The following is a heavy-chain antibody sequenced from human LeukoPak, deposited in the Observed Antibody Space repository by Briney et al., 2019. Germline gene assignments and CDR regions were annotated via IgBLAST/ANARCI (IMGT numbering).Heavy chain of an antibody. CDR1: GYTFTSYY. D-gene: IGHD2-21*02. CDR3: LAYCGGDCYGGGY. Sequence: ASVKVSCKASGYTFTSYYMHWVRQAPGQGLEWMGIINPSGGSTSYAQKFQGRVTMTRDTSTSTVYMELSSLRSEDTAVHYCLAYCGGDCYGGGYWGQGTLVTVSS. V-gene: IGHV1-46*01. J-gene: IGHJ4*02. CDR2: INPSGGST.